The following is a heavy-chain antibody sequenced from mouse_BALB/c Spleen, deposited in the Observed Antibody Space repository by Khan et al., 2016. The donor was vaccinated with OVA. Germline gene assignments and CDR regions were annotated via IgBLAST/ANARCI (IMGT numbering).Heavy chain of an antibody. D-gene: IGHD4-1*01. CDR2: ISSDGDYT. V-gene: IGHV5-6*01. CDR1: GFTFSSYG. CDR3: ASHLTGSFAY. J-gene: IGHJ3*01. Sequence: DVQLVESGGDLVKPGGSLKLSCAASGFTFSSYGMSWVRQTPDKRLEWVATISSDGDYTYYPDSVKGRFTISRDNAKNTLYLQMSSLKSEDTAMYYCASHLTGSFAYWGQGTLVTVS.